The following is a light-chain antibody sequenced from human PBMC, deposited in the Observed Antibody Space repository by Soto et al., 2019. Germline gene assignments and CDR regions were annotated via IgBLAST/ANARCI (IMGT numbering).Light chain of an antibody. J-gene: IGKJ1*01. CDR3: QQYDSSPWT. CDR1: QSISTSF. V-gene: IGKV3-20*01. CDR2: GAY. Sequence: EIVLTQSPDTLSLSPGEGATLSCRASQSISTSFLAWYQQKPGQAPRLLIYGAYRRATGIPDRFSGSGSGTDFTLTISRLEPEDLAVYYCQQYDSSPWTFGHGTKVEIK.